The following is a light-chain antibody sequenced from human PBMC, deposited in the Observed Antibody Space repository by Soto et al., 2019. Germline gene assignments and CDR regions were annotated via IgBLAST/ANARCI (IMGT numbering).Light chain of an antibody. Sequence: EIVLTQSPGTLSLSPVESPTLSCRSSQSVSSSYLAWYQQKPGQAPRLLIYGASSRATGIPARFSGSGSGTDFTLTISRLEPEDFAVYFCQQYDSLSWTFGQGTKMDIK. J-gene: IGKJ1*01. CDR3: QQYDSLSWT. V-gene: IGKV3-20*01. CDR2: GAS. CDR1: QSVSSSY.